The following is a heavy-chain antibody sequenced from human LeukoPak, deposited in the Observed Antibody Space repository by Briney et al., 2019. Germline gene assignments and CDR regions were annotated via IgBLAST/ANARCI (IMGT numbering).Heavy chain of an antibody. J-gene: IGHJ6*03. V-gene: IGHV4-39*07. CDR2: IYYSGST. Sequence: SETLSLTCTVSGGSISSTSYYWGWIRQPPRKGLDWIGSIYYSGSTYYNPSLKSRVTISVDTSKNQFSLKLSSVTASDTAVYYCARVRRDYYYYMDVWGKGTTVTVSS. CDR1: GGSISSTSYY. CDR3: ARVRRDYYYYMDV.